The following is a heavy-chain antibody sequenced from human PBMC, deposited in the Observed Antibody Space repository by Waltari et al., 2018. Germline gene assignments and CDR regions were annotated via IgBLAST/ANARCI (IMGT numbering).Heavy chain of an antibody. J-gene: IGHJ4*02. CDR1: GFTFGSTV. V-gene: IGHV3-23*03. D-gene: IGHD1-1*01. CDR2: RIYSGGST. CDR3: AKGGDTGTYGFFDF. Sequence: EVQLLESGGGLAQPGGSLRLSCEASGFTFGSTVMTWVRQAPGKGLEWVSRIYSGGSTNYADSVKGRFTVSRDNSKNTLYLQMSNLRGEDTAVYYCAKGGDTGTYGFFDFWGQGTLVSVSS.